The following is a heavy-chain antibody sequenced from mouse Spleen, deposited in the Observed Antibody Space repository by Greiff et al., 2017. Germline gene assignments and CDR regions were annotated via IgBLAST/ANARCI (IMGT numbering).Heavy chain of an antibody. D-gene: IGHD3-1*01. CDR1: GYAFSSSW. V-gene: IGHV1-82*01. CDR3: ARQLGLRGGAMDY. Sequence: VQLQQSGPELVKPGASVKISCKASGYAFSSSWMNWVKQRPGKGLEWIGRIYPGDGDTNYNGKFKGKATLTADKSSSTAYMQLSSLTSEDSAVYFCARQLGLRGGAMDYWGQGTSVTVSS. CDR2: IYPGDGDT. J-gene: IGHJ4*01.